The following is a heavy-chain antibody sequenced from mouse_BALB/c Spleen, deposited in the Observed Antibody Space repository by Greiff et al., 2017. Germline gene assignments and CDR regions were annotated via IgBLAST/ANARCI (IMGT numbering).Heavy chain of an antibody. D-gene: IGHD1-1*01. CDR3: ARDGSSYGGYAMDY. Sequence: VMLVESGPGLVAPSQSLSITCTASGFSLTGYGVNWVRQPPGKGLEWLGMIWGDGSTDYNSALKSRLSISKDNSKSQVFLKMNSLQTDDTARYYCARDGSSYGGYAMDYWGQGTSVTVSS. CDR2: IWGDGST. J-gene: IGHJ4*01. CDR1: GFSLTGYG. V-gene: IGHV2-6-7*01.